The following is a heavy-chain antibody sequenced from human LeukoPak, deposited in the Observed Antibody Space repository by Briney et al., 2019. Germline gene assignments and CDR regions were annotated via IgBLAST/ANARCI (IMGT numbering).Heavy chain of an antibody. CDR2: IYYSGST. J-gene: IGHJ3*02. Sequence: PSETLSLTCTVSGGSISSYYWSWIRQPPGKGLEWIGYIYYSGSTNYNPSLKSRVTISVDKSKNQFSLKLSSVTAADTAVYYRARVRDSRANAFDIWGQGTMVTVSS. CDR1: GGSISSYY. CDR3: ARVRDSRANAFDI. D-gene: IGHD3-22*01. V-gene: IGHV4-59*12.